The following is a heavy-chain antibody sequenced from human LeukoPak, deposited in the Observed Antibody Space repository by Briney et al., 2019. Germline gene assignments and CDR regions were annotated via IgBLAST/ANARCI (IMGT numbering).Heavy chain of an antibody. J-gene: IGHJ6*03. Sequence: SETLSLTCTVSDGSISSYYWSWIRQPPGKGLEWIGYIHYSGSSAYIPPLKSRVTMSVDTSKNQFSLRLTSATAADTALYYCARWYCSGDTCFHMDVWGKGTTVTVSS. CDR3: ARWYCSGDTCFHMDV. CDR1: DGSISSYY. D-gene: IGHD2-15*01. V-gene: IGHV4-59*08. CDR2: IHYSGSS.